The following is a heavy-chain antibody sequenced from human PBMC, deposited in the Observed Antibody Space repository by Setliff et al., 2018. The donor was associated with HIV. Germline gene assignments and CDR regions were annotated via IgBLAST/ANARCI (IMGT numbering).Heavy chain of an antibody. J-gene: IGHJ6*02. CDR3: AKDFQWSTVNTPLNYQYGMDV. CDR2: ISSSGSTI. Sequence: GGSLRLSCAASGFTFSSYTMNWVRQAPGKGLDWVSYISSSGSTIHYADSVKGRFTVYRDNSKNTLYLQMNNLRPEDTAVYYCAKDFQWSTVNTPLNYQYGMDVWGQGTTVTVSS. V-gene: IGHV3-48*04. D-gene: IGHD4-17*01. CDR1: GFTFSSYT.